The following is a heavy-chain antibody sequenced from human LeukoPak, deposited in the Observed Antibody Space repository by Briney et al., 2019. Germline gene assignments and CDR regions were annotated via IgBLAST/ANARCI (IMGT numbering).Heavy chain of an antibody. D-gene: IGHD6-19*01. CDR2: ISAYNGNT. J-gene: IGHJ4*02. CDR3: ARDRQWLVSRSFDY. Sequence: ASVKVSCKASGYTFTSYGISWVRQAPGQGLEWMGRISAYNGNTNYAQKLQGRVTLTPDTSTSTAYMGQRTLRAADTAVYYCARDRQWLVSRSFDYGGQGPLVTVSS. CDR1: GYTFTSYG. V-gene: IGHV1-18*01.